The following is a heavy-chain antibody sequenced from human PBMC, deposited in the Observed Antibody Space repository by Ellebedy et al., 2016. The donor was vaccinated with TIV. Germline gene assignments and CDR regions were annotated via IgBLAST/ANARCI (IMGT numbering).Heavy chain of an antibody. J-gene: IGHJ4*02. Sequence: GESLKISCEVFGFSFSNGRMNWVRQAPGKGLEWVGRIKSKTDGETRDYAAPVKGRFTISRDDSKSTLYLQMSSLKTEDTAVYYCTLSNGWWQSLDYWGQGTLVTVSS. D-gene: IGHD6-19*01. CDR2: IKSKTDGETR. V-gene: IGHV3-15*07. CDR1: GFSFSNGR. CDR3: TLSNGWWQSLDY.